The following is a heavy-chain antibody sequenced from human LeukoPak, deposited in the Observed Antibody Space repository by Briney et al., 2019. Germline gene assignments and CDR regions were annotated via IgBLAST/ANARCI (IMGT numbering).Heavy chain of an antibody. V-gene: IGHV3-23*01. Sequence: GGSLRLSCAASGFTFSTYAMNWVRKAPGRGLEWVSSITGSGDNTHYADSVKGRFTISRDNSKNTLFLQMNSLRDEDTALYYCAKGPEIYYGSGSFDYWGQGALVTVSS. D-gene: IGHD3-10*01. J-gene: IGHJ4*02. CDR2: ITGSGDNT. CDR1: GFTFSTYA. CDR3: AKGPEIYYGSGSFDY.